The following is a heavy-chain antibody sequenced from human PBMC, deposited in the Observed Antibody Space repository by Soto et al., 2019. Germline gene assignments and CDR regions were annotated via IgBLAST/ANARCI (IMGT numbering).Heavy chain of an antibody. CDR1: GFTFSNSG. CDR3: AKDYGDDHGFA. D-gene: IGHD4-17*01. Sequence: QVQLVESGGGVVQPGRSLRLSCAASGFTFSNSGMHWVRQAPGKGLEWVAVIWYDGSYKYYADSVKGRFTISRDNSKNTMYLQMNSLRAEDTAVYYCAKDYGDDHGFAWGQGTLVTVSS. V-gene: IGHV3-33*06. J-gene: IGHJ4*02. CDR2: IWYDGSYK.